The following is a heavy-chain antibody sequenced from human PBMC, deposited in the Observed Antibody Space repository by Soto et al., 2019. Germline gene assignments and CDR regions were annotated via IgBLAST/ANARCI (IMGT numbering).Heavy chain of an antibody. D-gene: IGHD1-1*01. CDR3: TRGGLEPFDF. Sequence: GGTLRLYCAASGFTFGKYWMHWVRQAPGKGLVWVSRINDYATTINYADSVKGRFTISRDNAKNTLYLQMNSLKVEDTAVYYCTRGGLEPFDFWGQGALVTVSS. J-gene: IGHJ4*02. V-gene: IGHV3-74*01. CDR1: GFTFGKYW. CDR2: INDYATTI.